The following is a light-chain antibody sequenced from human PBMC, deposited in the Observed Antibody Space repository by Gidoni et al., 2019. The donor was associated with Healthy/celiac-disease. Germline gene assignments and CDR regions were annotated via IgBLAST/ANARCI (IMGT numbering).Light chain of an antibody. CDR1: QSVSSSY. CDR2: GAS. Sequence: EIVLTQSPGTLSLSPGERATLSCRASQSVSSSYLAWYQQKPGQAPRLLIYGASSRATGIPDRFSGSGSGTDFTLTISRLEPEYFAVYYCQQYSSFLTFGGXTKVEIK. V-gene: IGKV3-20*01. CDR3: QQYSSFLT. J-gene: IGKJ4*01.